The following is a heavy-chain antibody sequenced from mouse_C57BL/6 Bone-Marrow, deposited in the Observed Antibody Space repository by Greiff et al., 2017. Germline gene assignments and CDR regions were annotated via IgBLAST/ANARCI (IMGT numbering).Heavy chain of an antibody. D-gene: IGHD1-1*01. CDR3: ARKGPGSIYYCDY. CDR1: GFSLTSYG. Sequence: QVQLQQSGPGLVQPSQSLSITCTVSGFSLTSYGVHWVRQSPGKGLEWLGVIWSGGSKDYNAAFISRLSISKDNSKSQVFFKMNSLQADDTAIYYCARKGPGSIYYCDYWGQGTTLTVSS. V-gene: IGHV2-2*01. CDR2: IWSGGSK. J-gene: IGHJ2*01.